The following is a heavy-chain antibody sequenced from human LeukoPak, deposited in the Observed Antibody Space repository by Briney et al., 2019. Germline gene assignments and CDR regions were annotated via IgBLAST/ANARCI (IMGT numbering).Heavy chain of an antibody. V-gene: IGHV5-51*01. J-gene: IGHJ3*02. CDR3: ARRKFRQLLFGDDAFDI. CDR2: IYPGDSDT. Sequence: GESLKISCKGSGYSFTSYWIGWVRQMPGKGLEWMGIIYPGDSDTRYSPSFQGQVTISADKSISTAYLQWSSLKASDTAMYYCARRKFRQLLFGDDAFDIWGQGKMVTVSS. D-gene: IGHD2-2*01. CDR1: GYSFTSYW.